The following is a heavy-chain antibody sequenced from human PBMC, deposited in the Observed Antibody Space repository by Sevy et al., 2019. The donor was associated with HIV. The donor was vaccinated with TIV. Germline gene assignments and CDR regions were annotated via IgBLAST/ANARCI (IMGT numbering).Heavy chain of an antibody. CDR3: ARDADYNDHHYYGMDV. Sequence: GGSLRLSCAASGFTFSDHYMDWVRQAPGKGLEWVGRTRNKANSYTTEYAASVKGRFTISRDDSKNSLYLQMNSLKTEDTAVYYCARDADYNDHHYYGMDVWGQGTTVTVSS. CDR1: GFTFSDHY. J-gene: IGHJ6*02. CDR2: TRNKANSYTT. V-gene: IGHV3-72*01. D-gene: IGHD4-4*01.